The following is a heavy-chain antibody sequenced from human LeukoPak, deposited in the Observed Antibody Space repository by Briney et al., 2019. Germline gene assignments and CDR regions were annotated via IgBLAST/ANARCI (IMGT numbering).Heavy chain of an antibody. D-gene: IGHD3-9*01. CDR2: ISSSSSYI. CDR3: ARDYENLTGSKTRFHY. CDR1: GFTFSSYS. V-gene: IGHV3-21*01. J-gene: IGHJ4*02. Sequence: GALRLSCAASGFTFSSYSMNWVRQAPGKGLEWVSCISSSSSYIYYANSVKGRFTISRDNAKSSLYLQMNSLRAEDTAVYYCARDYENLTGSKTRFHYWGQGTLVTVSS.